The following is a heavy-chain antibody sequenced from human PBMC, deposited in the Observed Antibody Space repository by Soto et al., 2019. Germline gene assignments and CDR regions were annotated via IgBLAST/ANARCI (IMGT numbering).Heavy chain of an antibody. CDR3: ARVRPLGDTASNWFDP. Sequence: SETLSLTXTVSGGSISSYYWSWIRQPPGKGLEWIGYIYYSGSTNYNPSLKSRVTISVDTSKNQFSLKLSSVTAADTAVYYCARVRPLGDTASNWFDPWGQGTLVTVSS. CDR1: GGSISSYY. CDR2: IYYSGST. D-gene: IGHD5-18*01. J-gene: IGHJ5*02. V-gene: IGHV4-59*01.